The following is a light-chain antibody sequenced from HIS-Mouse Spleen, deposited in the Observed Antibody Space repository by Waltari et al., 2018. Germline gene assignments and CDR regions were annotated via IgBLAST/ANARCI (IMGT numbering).Light chain of an antibody. Sequence: GQTARITCSGDALPKQYAYWYQQKPGQAPVLVIYKDSERHSGIPERCSGSSAGTTVTLTISGVQAEDEADYYCQSADSSGTYPVFGGGTKLTVL. CDR1: ALPKQY. V-gene: IGLV3-25*03. CDR2: KDS. J-gene: IGLJ3*02. CDR3: QSADSSGTYPV.